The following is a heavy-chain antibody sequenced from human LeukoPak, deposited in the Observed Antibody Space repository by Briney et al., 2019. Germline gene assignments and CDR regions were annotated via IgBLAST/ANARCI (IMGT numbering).Heavy chain of an antibody. D-gene: IGHD3-9*01. Sequence: PSEALSLTCTVSGGSISSYYWSWIRQPPGKGLEWIGYIYYSGSTNYNPSLKSRVTISVDTSKNQFSLKLCSVTAADTAVYYCARGTRYFDGDLYHFDYWGQGTLVTVSS. CDR3: ARGTRYFDGDLYHFDY. CDR1: GGSISSYY. CDR2: IYYSGST. J-gene: IGHJ4*02. V-gene: IGHV4-59*01.